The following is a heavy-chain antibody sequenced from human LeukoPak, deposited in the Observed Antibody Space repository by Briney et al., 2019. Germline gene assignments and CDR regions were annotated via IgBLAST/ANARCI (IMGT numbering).Heavy chain of an antibody. D-gene: IGHD6-13*01. CDR1: VFTFSSYD. V-gene: IGHV3-30*18. Sequence: GRSLRLSCAASVFTFSSYDMHWVRQAPGRGLEWVAIILSDGNDKYYADSVKGRFTISRDNSKDTLDLQMNSLRAEDTAVYYCAKDRTSTWSWDYWGQGTLVTVSS. J-gene: IGHJ4*02. CDR2: ILSDGNDK. CDR3: AKDRTSTWSWDY.